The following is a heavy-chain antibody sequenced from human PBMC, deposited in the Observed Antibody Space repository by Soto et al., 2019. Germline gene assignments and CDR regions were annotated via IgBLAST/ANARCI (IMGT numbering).Heavy chain of an antibody. CDR3: ARGLAGDLQTSFDY. CDR2: IIPILGIA. CDR1: GGTFSSYT. Sequence: QVQLVQSGAEVKKPGSSVKVSCKASGGTFSSYTMSWVRQAPGQGLEWMGRIIPILGIANYAQKFQGRVTITADKSTSTAYMELSSLRSEDTAVYYCARGLAGDLQTSFDYWGQGTLVTVSS. V-gene: IGHV1-69*02. J-gene: IGHJ4*02.